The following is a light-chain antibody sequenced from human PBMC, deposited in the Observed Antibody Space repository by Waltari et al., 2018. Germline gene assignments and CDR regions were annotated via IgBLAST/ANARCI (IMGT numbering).Light chain of an antibody. V-gene: IGLV2-11*01. CDR1: NSDVGAYNY. J-gene: IGLJ2*01. CDR2: DVD. Sequence: QSALTQPRSVSGSPGQSLTLSCTGTNSDVGAYNYVSWYQQRPGKAPKPVLYDVDKRPAGVPDRFSGSKAGNPASLTISGLQADDEADYYCCSYAGRYTSVFGGGTKVTVL. CDR3: CSYAGRYTSV.